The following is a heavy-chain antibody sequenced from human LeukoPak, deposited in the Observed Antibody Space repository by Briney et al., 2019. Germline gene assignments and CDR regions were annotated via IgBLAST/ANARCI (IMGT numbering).Heavy chain of an antibody. CDR2: INHSGST. J-gene: IGHJ4*02. V-gene: IGHV4-34*01. CDR1: GGSFSGYY. CDR3: ARGAAPGLRLPHSSGWYSYFDY. D-gene: IGHD6-19*01. Sequence: PSETLSLTCAVYGGSFSGYYWSWIRQPPGKGLEWIGGINHSGSTNYNPSLKSRVTISVDTSKNQFSLKLSSVTAADTAVYYCARGAAPGLRLPHSSGWYSYFDYWGQGTLVTVSS.